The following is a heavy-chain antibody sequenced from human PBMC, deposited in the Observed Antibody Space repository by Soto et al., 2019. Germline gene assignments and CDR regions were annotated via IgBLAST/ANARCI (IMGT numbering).Heavy chain of an antibody. D-gene: IGHD4-17*01. J-gene: IGHJ4*02. CDR3: ARVTRLYYFDY. V-gene: IGHV4-31*03. Sequence: TLSLTCTVSGGSISSGGYYWSWIRQHPGKGLEWIGYIYYSGSTYYNPSLKSRVTISVDTSKNQFSLKLSSVTAADTAVHYCARVTRLYYFDYWGQGTLVTVSS. CDR1: GGSISSGGYY. CDR2: IYYSGST.